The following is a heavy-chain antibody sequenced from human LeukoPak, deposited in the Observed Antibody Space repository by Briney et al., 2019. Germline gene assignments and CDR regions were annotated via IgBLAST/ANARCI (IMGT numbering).Heavy chain of an antibody. CDR2: IYYNGNT. CDR3: ASSPDGYCSSASCYTGGYFDY. D-gene: IGHD2-2*02. CDR1: GGSISSSTYY. Sequence: SETLSLTCTVSGGSISSSTYYWVWIRQPPGTGLEWTGSIYYNGNTYYNPSLKSRVTISVDTSKNQFSLRLSSVTATDRAVYYCASSPDGYCSSASCYTGGYFDYWGQGSLVTVSS. V-gene: IGHV4-39*01. J-gene: IGHJ4*02.